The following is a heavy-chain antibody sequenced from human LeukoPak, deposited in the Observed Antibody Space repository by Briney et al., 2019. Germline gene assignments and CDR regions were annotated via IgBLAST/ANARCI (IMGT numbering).Heavy chain of an antibody. V-gene: IGHV4-39*01. CDR2: IYYSGSA. CDR3: ARHFDGFYGMDV. J-gene: IGHJ6*02. Sequence: PSETLSLTCTVSGGSISISTYYWGWIRQPPGKGLEWIGNIYYSGSAYYIPSVRRRVTISVDTSKNQFSLKLSSVTAADTAVYYCARHFDGFYGMDVWGQGTTVTVSS. CDR1: GGSISISTYY.